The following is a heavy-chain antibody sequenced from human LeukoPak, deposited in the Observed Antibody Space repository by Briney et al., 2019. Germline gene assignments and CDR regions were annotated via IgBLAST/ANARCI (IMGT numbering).Heavy chain of an antibody. Sequence: GASVKVSCKASGYIFTNFGISWVRQARGQGLDWMGWSSGYNGNTKYIQKFQGRVTMTTDTSTSTAYMELRSLRSDDTAVYYCARDLTHRRNYDNSGYQIVPAFWGQGTLVTVSS. CDR3: ARDLTHRRNYDNSGYQIVPAF. V-gene: IGHV1-18*01. D-gene: IGHD3-22*01. CDR2: SSGYNGNT. CDR1: GYIFTNFG. J-gene: IGHJ4*02.